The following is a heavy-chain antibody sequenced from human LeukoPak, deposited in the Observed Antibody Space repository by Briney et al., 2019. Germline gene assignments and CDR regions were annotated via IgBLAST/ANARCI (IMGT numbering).Heavy chain of an antibody. D-gene: IGHD3-22*01. CDR2: ISYDGSNK. CDR3: AKDSSGGYFSY. Sequence: GGSLRLSCAASGFTFSSYGMHWVRQAPGKGLEWVAVISYDGSNKYYADSVKGRFTISRDNSKNTLYLQMNSLRAEDTAVYYCAKDSSGGYFSYWGQGTLVTVSS. J-gene: IGHJ4*02. V-gene: IGHV3-30*18. CDR1: GFTFSSYG.